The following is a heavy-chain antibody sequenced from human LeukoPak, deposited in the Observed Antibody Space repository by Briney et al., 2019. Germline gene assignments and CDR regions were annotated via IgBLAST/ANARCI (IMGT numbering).Heavy chain of an antibody. Sequence: GESLKISCKGSGYSFTSYWIGWVRQMPGKGLEWMGIIYPGDSDTRYSPSFQGQVTISADKSISTAYLQWSSLEASDTAMYYCARFQYDYINQPRHYYMDVWGKGTTVTVSS. CDR3: ARFQYDYINQPRHYYMDV. CDR1: GYSFTSYW. D-gene: IGHD4-11*01. V-gene: IGHV5-51*01. CDR2: IYPGDSDT. J-gene: IGHJ6*03.